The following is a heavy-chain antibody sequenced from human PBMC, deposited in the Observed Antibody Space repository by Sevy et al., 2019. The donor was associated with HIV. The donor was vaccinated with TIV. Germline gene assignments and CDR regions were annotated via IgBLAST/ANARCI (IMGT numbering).Heavy chain of an antibody. Sequence: GGSLRLSCAASGFTFSNYAMSWVRQAPGKGLEWVSAISGSGGSTYYADSVKGRFTISRDNSKNTLYLQMNSLRAEETAAYYCAKDEGGGSGSFDIWGQGTMVTVSS. V-gene: IGHV3-23*01. J-gene: IGHJ3*02. CDR2: ISGSGGST. CDR1: GFTFSNYA. CDR3: AKDEGGGSGSFDI. D-gene: IGHD3-10*01.